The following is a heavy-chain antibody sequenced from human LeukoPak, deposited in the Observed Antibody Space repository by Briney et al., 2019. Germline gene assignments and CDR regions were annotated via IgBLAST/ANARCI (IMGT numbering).Heavy chain of an antibody. Sequence: GGSLRLSCAASGFTFSSYSMNWVRQAPGKGLEWVSSISSSSSYIYYADSVKGRFTISRDNAKNSLYLQMNSLRAEDTALYYCARAPYSGYGRWSYYYYYMDVWGKGTTVTISS. J-gene: IGHJ6*03. D-gene: IGHD5-12*01. CDR1: GFTFSSYS. CDR2: ISSSSSYI. CDR3: ARAPYSGYGRWSYYYYYMDV. V-gene: IGHV3-21*04.